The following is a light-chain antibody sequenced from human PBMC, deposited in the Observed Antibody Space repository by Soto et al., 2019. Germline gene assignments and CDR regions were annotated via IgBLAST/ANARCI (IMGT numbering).Light chain of an antibody. Sequence: QSVLTQPPSASGTPGQRVTISCSGSSSNIGSNIVNWYQQFPGTAPKLLIYSNNQRPSGVPDRFSGSKSGTSASLAISGLQSEDEADYYCAAWDASLNGWVFGGGTKLTVL. CDR2: SNN. CDR1: SSNIGSNI. J-gene: IGLJ3*02. CDR3: AAWDASLNGWV. V-gene: IGLV1-44*01.